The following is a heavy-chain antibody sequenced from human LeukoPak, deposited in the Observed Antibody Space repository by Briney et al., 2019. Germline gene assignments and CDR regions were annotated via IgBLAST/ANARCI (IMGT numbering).Heavy chain of an antibody. V-gene: IGHV4-59*01. J-gene: IGHJ4*02. Sequence: SETLSLTCTVSGGSISSYYWSWIRQPPGKGLEWLGYIYYSGSTNYNPSLKSRVTISVDTSKNQFSLKLSSVTAADTAVYYCARSPTYYYDSSGYYYGYFLDYWGQGTLVTVSS. CDR1: GGSISSYY. D-gene: IGHD3-22*01. CDR3: ARSPTYYYDSSGYYYGYFLDY. CDR2: IYYSGST.